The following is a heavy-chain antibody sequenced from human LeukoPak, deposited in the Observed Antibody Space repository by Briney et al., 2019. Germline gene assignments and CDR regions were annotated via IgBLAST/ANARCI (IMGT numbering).Heavy chain of an antibody. Sequence: GASVKVSCKVSGYTFTGYYLHWLRQAPGQGLEWVGRINPSSGGTNYAQKFQGRVTMTRDTSINTAYMALSSLRSDDTAVYYCARGPSGSDYWGQGTLVTVSS. D-gene: IGHD3-10*01. J-gene: IGHJ4*02. CDR2: INPSSGGT. CDR1: GYTFTGYY. CDR3: ARGPSGSDY. V-gene: IGHV1-2*06.